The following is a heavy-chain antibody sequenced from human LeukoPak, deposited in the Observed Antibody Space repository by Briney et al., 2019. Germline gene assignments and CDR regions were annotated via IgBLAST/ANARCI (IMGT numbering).Heavy chain of an antibody. Sequence: GGSLRLSCAASGFTFSSYAMSWVRQAPGRGLEWVSLIRGGGVSKYYADSVKGRFTISRDNSKNTLYLHMNSLRAEDTAVYYCARDKLPLGGVDVWGQGTTVTVSS. V-gene: IGHV3-23*01. CDR1: GFTFSSYA. CDR2: IRGGGVSK. J-gene: IGHJ6*02. CDR3: ARDKLPLGGVDV. D-gene: IGHD4-23*01.